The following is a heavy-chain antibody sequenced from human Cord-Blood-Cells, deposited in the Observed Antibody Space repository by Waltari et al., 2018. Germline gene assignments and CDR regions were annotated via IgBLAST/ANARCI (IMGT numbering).Heavy chain of an antibody. CDR1: GSPITSGYY. CDR3: ARVNYSNYFDY. CDR2: IYHRGGT. Sequence: QVQLQVSGPALVQPSETKSLPGTGSGSPITSGYYCAWIPQHPGKGLEWIGSIYHRGGTYYNPSLKSRVTISVDTSKNQFSLKLSAVTAADTAVYYCARVNYSNYFDYWGQGTLVTVSS. J-gene: IGHJ4*02. V-gene: IGHV4-38-2*02. D-gene: IGHD4-4*01.